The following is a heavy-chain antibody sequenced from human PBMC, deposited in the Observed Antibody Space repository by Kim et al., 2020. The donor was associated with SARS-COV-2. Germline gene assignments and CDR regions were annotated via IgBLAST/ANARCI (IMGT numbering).Heavy chain of an antibody. CDR2: ISSSSYI. CDR1: GFTFSSYS. D-gene: IGHD3-10*01. CDR3: ARDGITMVRGVPLYYFDY. J-gene: IGHJ4*02. V-gene: IGHV3-21*01. Sequence: GGSLRLSCAASGFTFSSYSMNWVRQAPGKGLEWVSSISSSSYIYYADSVKGRFTISRDNAKNSLYLQMNSLRAEDTAVYYCARDGITMVRGVPLYYFDYWGQGTLVTVSS.